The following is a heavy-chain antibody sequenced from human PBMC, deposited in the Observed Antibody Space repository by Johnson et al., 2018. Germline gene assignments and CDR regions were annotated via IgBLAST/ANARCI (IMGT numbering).Heavy chain of an antibody. CDR1: GFTFSNAW. D-gene: IGHD6-13*01. CDR2: IKSKSDGGTK. V-gene: IGHV3-15*01. J-gene: IGHJ6*02. Sequence: EVQLVESGGGLVKPGGSLRLSCAASGFTFSNAWMSWVRQAPGKGLEWVGRIKSKSDGGTKDYAAPVKGRFTISRDDSKNTRYLQMNSLKTEDTAGYYCTRSGVSKETYYYYYIMDVWGQGTTVNVAS. CDR3: TRSGVSKETYYYYYIMDV.